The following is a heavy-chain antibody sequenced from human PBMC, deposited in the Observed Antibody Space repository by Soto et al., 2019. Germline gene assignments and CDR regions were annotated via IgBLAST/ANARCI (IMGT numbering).Heavy chain of an antibody. CDR3: AKQSNYYGSGPYISNFDY. CDR1: GFTFSSYA. J-gene: IGHJ4*02. CDR2: ISGSGGST. V-gene: IGHV3-23*01. Sequence: GGSLRLSCAASGFTFSSYAMSWVRQAPGKGLEWVSAISGSGGSTYYADSVKGRFTISRDNSKNTLYLQMNSLRAEDTAVYYCAKQSNYYGSGPYISNFDYWGQGTLVTVPQ. D-gene: IGHD3-10*01.